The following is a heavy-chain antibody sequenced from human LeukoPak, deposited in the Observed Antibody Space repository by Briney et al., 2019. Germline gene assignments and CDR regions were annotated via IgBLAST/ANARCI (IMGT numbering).Heavy chain of an antibody. Sequence: PGGSLRLSCAASGFTFSDYAMSWVRQAPGKGLERISGITKSGEYTYYADSVKGRFTISRDNSENTLSLQMSDLRDEDTAIYYCAKSQYTGNYQFDNWGQGTLVTVSS. J-gene: IGHJ4*02. D-gene: IGHD1-26*01. V-gene: IGHV3-23*01. CDR1: GFTFSDYA. CDR3: AKSQYTGNYQFDN. CDR2: ITKSGEYT.